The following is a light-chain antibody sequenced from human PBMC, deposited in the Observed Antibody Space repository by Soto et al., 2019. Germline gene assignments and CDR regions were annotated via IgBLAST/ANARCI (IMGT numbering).Light chain of an antibody. CDR1: QSVSSN. V-gene: IGKV3-15*01. CDR3: QQHNNWPPWT. Sequence: EIVMTQSPATLSVSPGERATLSCRASQSVSSNLAWYQQKPGQAPRLLMYGASTRATGIPDRFSGSGSGTEFNPTISSLQSEDFAVYYCQQHNNWPPWTFGQGTKVEIK. CDR2: GAS. J-gene: IGKJ1*01.